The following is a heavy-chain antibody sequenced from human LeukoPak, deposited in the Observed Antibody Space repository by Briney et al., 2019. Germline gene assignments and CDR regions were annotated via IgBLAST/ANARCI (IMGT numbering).Heavy chain of an antibody. CDR1: GFTFSSYG. J-gene: IGHJ4*02. Sequence: GGTLRLSCAASGFTFSSYGMSWVRQAPGKGLEWVSAISGSGGSTYYADSVKGRFTISRDNSENTLYLQMNSLRAEDTAVYYCARGSWTLDYWGQGTLVTVSS. CDR3: ARGSWTLDY. CDR2: ISGSGGST. V-gene: IGHV3-23*01. D-gene: IGHD6-13*01.